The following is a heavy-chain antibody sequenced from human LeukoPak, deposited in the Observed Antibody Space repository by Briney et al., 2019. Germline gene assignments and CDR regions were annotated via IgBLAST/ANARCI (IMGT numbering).Heavy chain of an antibody. Sequence: GGSLRLSCAASGFTFSSYSMNWVRRAPGKGLEWVSSIYSSSTYIYYADSVKGRFTISRDNAKNSLYLQMNSLRAEDTAVYYCARDQGGYDPLDYWGQGTLVTVSS. D-gene: IGHD5-12*01. J-gene: IGHJ4*02. CDR1: GFTFSSYS. CDR2: IYSSSTYI. V-gene: IGHV3-21*01. CDR3: ARDQGGYDPLDY.